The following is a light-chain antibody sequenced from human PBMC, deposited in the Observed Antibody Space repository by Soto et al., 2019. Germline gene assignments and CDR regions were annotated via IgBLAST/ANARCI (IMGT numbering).Light chain of an antibody. CDR2: EVN. V-gene: IGLV2-14*01. J-gene: IGLJ2*01. CDR1: SSDIGAYDY. CDR3: SSYTSSSTLL. Sequence: QSALAQPASLSGSPGQSITISCTGTSSDIGAYDYVSWFQQHPGKAPKLMISEVNNRPSGVSNRFSGSKSGNTASLTISGLQAEDEADYYCSSYTSSSTLLFGGGTKLTVL.